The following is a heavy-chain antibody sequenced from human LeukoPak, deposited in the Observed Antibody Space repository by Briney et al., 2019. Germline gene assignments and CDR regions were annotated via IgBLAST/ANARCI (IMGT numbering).Heavy chain of an antibody. J-gene: IGHJ4*02. Sequence: GGSLRLSCAASGFTFSSSWMGWVRQAPGKGLERVANIKGDGSGKYYVDSVKGRFTVSRDNAENSLYLQMNSLRAEDTAVYYCVRGSSGAFDYWGQGTLVTVSS. CDR1: GFTFSSSW. CDR3: VRGSSGAFDY. V-gene: IGHV3-7*05. D-gene: IGHD3-10*01. CDR2: IKGDGSGK.